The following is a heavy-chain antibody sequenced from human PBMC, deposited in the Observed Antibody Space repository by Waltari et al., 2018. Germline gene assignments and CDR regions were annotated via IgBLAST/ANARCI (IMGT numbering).Heavy chain of an antibody. V-gene: IGHV4-34*01. J-gene: IGHJ6*02. D-gene: IGHD7-27*01. Sequence: QVQLQQWGAGLLKPSETLSLTCAVYGGSFSGYYWSWIRQPPGKGLEWIGEINHSGSTNYNPSLKGRVTISVDTAKNQFSLKRSSVTAADTAVYYCARGPGVNWGFYYYYGMDVLGQGTTVTVSS. CDR1: GGSFSGYY. CDR2: INHSGST. CDR3: ARGPGVNWGFYYYYGMDV.